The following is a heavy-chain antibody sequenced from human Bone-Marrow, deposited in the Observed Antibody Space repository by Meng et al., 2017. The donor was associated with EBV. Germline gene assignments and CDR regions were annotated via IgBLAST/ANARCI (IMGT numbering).Heavy chain of an antibody. V-gene: IGHV4-30-4*01. CDR2: IYYSEST. J-gene: IGHJ4*02. CDR3: ARDNDIPFDY. D-gene: IGHD2-21*01. CDR1: RGSTSSGYCL. Sequence: VQHQYAPPGTVTQSPSLPLAACFSRGSTSSGYCLCRQLPEPAVKGMGLFGNIYYSESTYSTQSLKSRFTISTDNSKNPFSLQMSSVTAADTAVYYCARDNDIPFDYWGQGTLVTVSS.